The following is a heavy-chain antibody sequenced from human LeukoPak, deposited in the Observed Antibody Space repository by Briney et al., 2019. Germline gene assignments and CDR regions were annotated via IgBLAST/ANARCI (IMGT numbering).Heavy chain of an antibody. V-gene: IGHV4-4*02. CDR2: IYYSGTT. D-gene: IGHD4-17*01. CDR3: ARAKLGTVSTFDY. CDR1: GGSISNTNW. Sequence: NPSGTLSLTCGVSGGSISNTNWWSWVRQPPGKGLEWIGYIYYSGTTNYNPSLKSRVTISVDTSKNQFSLKLTSVTAADTAVYYCARAKLGTVSTFDYWGQGTLVTVSS. J-gene: IGHJ4*02.